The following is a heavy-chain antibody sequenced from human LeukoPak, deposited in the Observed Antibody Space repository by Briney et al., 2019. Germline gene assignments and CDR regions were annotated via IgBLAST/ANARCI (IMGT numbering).Heavy chain of an antibody. D-gene: IGHD2-15*01. CDR3: ARDWCGGGSCYYFDH. V-gene: IGHV3-33*01. Sequence: GGSLRLSCAASRFTFTDYGMHWVRQPPGKGLEWVSLIWNNGSGKYYADSVKGRFTSSRDNSKNTLYLQMNSLRAEDTAVYYCARDWCGGGSCYYFDHWGQGTLVTVSS. CDR2: IWNNGSGK. CDR1: RFTFTDYG. J-gene: IGHJ4*02.